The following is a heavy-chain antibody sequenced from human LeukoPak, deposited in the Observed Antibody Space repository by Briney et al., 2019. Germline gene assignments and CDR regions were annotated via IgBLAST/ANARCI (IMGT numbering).Heavy chain of an antibody. CDR3: ARPYYYDSSGYYYFDY. CDR1: GYTFTSYG. CDR2: ISAYNGNT. J-gene: IGHJ4*02. D-gene: IGHD3-22*01. V-gene: IGHV1-18*01. Sequence: ASVKVSCKASGYTFTSYGISWVRQAPGQGLEWMGWISAYNGNTNYAQKLQGRVTMTTDTSTSTAYMELRSLRSDDTAVYYCARPYYYDSSGYYYFDYWAREPWSPSPQ.